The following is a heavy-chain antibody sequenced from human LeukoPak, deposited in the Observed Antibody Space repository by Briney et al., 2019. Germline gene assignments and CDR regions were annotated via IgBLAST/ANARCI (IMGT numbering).Heavy chain of an antibody. CDR3: ARRAYCGGDCFSDY. CDR1: GSIFTSYW. V-gene: IGHV5-51*01. J-gene: IGHJ4*02. Sequence: GESLQISCQGSGSIFTSYWIGWGRPVPGKGLEGMGIIYPGDSDTRYSPSFQGQVTISADKSISTAYLQWSSLKASDTAMYYCARRAYCGGDCFSDYWGQGTLVTVSS. CDR2: IYPGDSDT. D-gene: IGHD2-21*02.